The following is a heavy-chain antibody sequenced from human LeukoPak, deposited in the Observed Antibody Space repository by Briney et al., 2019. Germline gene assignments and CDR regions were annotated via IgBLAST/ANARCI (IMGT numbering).Heavy chain of an antibody. V-gene: IGHV1-2*02. D-gene: IGHD5-18*01. CDR1: GYTFTSYG. CDR2: INPNSGGT. J-gene: IGHJ4*02. Sequence: ASVKVSCKASGYTFTSYGISWVRQAPGQGLEWMGWINPNSGGTNYAQKFQGRVTMTRDTSISTAYMELSRLRSDDTAVYYCARTDSAMPFDYWGQGTLVTVSS. CDR3: ARTDSAMPFDY.